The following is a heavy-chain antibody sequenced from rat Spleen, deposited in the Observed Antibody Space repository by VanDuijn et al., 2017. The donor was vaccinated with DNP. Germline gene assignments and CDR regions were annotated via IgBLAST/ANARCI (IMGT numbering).Heavy chain of an antibody. Sequence: EVQLQESGPGLVKPSQSLSLTCSVTGYSITSAYRWNWIRKFPGNKMEWIGHIRYSGSTSYNPSLKSRISITRDTSKNQYFLQLNSVTTEDTATYYCASYNYDGNYAMDVWGQGTSVIVSS. J-gene: IGHJ4*01. D-gene: IGHD1-12*02. CDR3: ASYNYDGNYAMDV. CDR2: IRYSGST. CDR1: GYSITSAY. V-gene: IGHV3-1*01.